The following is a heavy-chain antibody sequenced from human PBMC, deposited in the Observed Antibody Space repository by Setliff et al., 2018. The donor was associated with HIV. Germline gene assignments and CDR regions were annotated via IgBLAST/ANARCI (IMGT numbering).Heavy chain of an antibody. CDR2: INTGKGNT. Sequence: GASVKVSCKASGYTFTSYAMHWVRQAPGQRLEWMGWINTGKGNTKYSQNFQGRVTITRDTPASTAYMELSSPRSEDTAVYYCARAGYLLHYFDSWGQGTLVTVSS. CDR3: ARAGYLLHYFDS. CDR1: GYTFTSYA. J-gene: IGHJ4*02. D-gene: IGHD1-26*01. V-gene: IGHV1-3*04.